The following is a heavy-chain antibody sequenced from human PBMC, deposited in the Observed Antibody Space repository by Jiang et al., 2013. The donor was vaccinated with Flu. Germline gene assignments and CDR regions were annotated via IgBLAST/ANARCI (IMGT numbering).Heavy chain of an antibody. J-gene: IGHJ4*02. CDR3: ARDYSGWVTHFDY. CDR2: ISSSSYI. D-gene: IGHD6-19*01. Sequence: RLSCAASGFTFSSYSMNWVRQAPGKGLEWVSSISSSSYIYYADSVKGRFTISRDNAKNSLYLQMNSLRAEDTAVYYCARDYSGWVTHFDYWGQGTLVTVSS. V-gene: IGHV3-21*01. CDR1: GFTFSSYS.